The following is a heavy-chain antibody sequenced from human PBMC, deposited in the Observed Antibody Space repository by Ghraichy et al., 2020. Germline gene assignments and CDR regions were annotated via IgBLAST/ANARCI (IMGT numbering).Heavy chain of an antibody. Sequence: GESLNISCAASGFTFSSYAMSWVRQAPGKGLEWVSAISGSGGSTYYADSVKGRFTISRDNSKNTLYLQMNSLRAEDTAVYYCAKDQRGGGIAAPLRPSYYYYGMDVWGQGTTVTVSS. D-gene: IGHD6-13*01. J-gene: IGHJ6*02. CDR1: GFTFSSYA. CDR2: ISGSGGST. CDR3: AKDQRGGGIAAPLRPSYYYYGMDV. V-gene: IGHV3-23*01.